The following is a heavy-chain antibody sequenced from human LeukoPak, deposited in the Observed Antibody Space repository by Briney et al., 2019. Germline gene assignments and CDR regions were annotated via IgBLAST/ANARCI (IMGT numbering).Heavy chain of an antibody. J-gene: IGHJ5*02. D-gene: IGHD6-19*01. Sequence: SETLSLTCAVHGGSFSGYYWSWIRQPPGKGLEWIGEINHSGSTNYNPSLKSRVTISVDTSKNQFSLKLSSVTAADTAVYYCATARAGAAFRWFDPWGQGTLVTVSS. V-gene: IGHV4-34*01. CDR3: ATARAGAAFRWFDP. CDR2: INHSGST. CDR1: GGSFSGYY.